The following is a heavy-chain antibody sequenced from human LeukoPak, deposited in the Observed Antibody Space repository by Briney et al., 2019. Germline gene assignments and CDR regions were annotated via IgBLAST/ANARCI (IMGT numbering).Heavy chain of an antibody. V-gene: IGHV4-34*01. CDR3: ARVPNCSSTSCYLDY. J-gene: IGHJ4*02. Sequence: PSETLSLTCAVYGGSFSGYYWSWIRQPPGKGLEWIGEINHSGSTNYNPSLKSRVTISVDTSKNQFSLKLSSVTAADTAVYYCARVPNCSSTSCYLDYWGQGTLVTVSS. D-gene: IGHD2-2*01. CDR2: INHSGST. CDR1: GGSFSGYY.